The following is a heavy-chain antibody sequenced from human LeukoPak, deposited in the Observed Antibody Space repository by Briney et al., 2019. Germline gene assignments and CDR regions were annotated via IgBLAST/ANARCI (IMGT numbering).Heavy chain of an antibody. Sequence: PSETLSLTCTVSGGSISSYYWSWIRQPPGNGLEWIGYIYYSGSTNYNPSLKSRVTISVDTSKNQFSLKLSSVTAADTAVYYCARHPSSSWSNAFDIWGQGTMVTVSS. CDR3: ARHPSSSWSNAFDI. CDR1: GGSISSYY. V-gene: IGHV4-59*08. CDR2: IYYSGST. J-gene: IGHJ3*02. D-gene: IGHD6-13*01.